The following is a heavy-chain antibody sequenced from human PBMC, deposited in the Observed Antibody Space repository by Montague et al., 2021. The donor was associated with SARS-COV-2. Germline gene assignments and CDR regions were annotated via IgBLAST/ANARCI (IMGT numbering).Heavy chain of an antibody. D-gene: IGHD3-10*01. J-gene: IGHJ6*02. CDR3: AREYSAPRWFGEYNRYGMDV. V-gene: IGHV3-33*08. CDR2: IWYDGSNQ. CDR1: GFTFSSYD. Sequence: SLRLSCAASGFTFSSYDMHWVRQAPGKGLEWVAVIWYDGSNQCYGDSVKGRFTISRDNSKNTLYLQMNSLRAEDTAVYYCAREYSAPRWFGEYNRYGMDVWGQGTPVTGSS.